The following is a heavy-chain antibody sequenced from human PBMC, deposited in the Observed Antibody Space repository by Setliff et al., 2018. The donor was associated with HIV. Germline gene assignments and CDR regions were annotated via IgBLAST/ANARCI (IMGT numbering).Heavy chain of an antibody. Sequence: LRLSCAASGIIFTKCGLSWVRQAPGKGLEWVSVIYSGGSTYYADSVKGRFTISRDNSKNTVYLQMNSLRAEDTAMYYCAKSGDYGDYEARGGQGTLVTVSS. CDR3: AKSGDYGDYEAR. J-gene: IGHJ4*02. CDR1: GIIFTKCG. D-gene: IGHD4-17*01. V-gene: IGHV3-66*01. CDR2: IYSGGST.